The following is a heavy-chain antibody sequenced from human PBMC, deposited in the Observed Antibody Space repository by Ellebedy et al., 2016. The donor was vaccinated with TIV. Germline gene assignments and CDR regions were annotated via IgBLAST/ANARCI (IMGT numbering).Heavy chain of an antibody. CDR2: ISPANGKT. D-gene: IGHD3-22*01. J-gene: IGHJ3*02. CDR3: ARGRITMRVPTTRDDTFGI. V-gene: IGHV1-18*01. Sequence: AASVKVSCKASGYTFRNFGLFWVRQAPGQGLEWMGWISPANGKTKYAENFQGRITMTTDTSTNTVYMELRSLRSDDTAVNYCARGRITMRVPTTRDDTFGIWGQGTMVTISS. CDR1: GYTFRNFG.